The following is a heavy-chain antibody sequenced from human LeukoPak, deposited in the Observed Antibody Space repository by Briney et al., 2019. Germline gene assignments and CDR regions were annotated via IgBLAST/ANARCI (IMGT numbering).Heavy chain of an antibody. D-gene: IGHD3-10*01. J-gene: IGHJ5*02. CDR2: IYYSGST. Sequence: KSSETLSLTCTVSGGSISSYYWSWLRQPPGKGLEWIGYIYYSGSTNYNPSLKSRVTISVDTSKNQFSLKLSSVTAADTAVYYCARVQSRITMVRGAGEFDPWGQGTLVTVSS. CDR3: ARVQSRITMVRGAGEFDP. V-gene: IGHV4-59*01. CDR1: GGSISSYY.